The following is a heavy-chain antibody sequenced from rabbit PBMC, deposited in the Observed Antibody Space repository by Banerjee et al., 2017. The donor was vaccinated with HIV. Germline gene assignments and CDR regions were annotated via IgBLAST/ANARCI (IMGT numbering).Heavy chain of an antibody. CDR1: GFSFSSDFY. V-gene: IGHV1S45*01. CDR2: IYTGSGNT. J-gene: IGHJ4*01. CDR3: ARRIGSSPYGSFSL. Sequence: QEQLVESGGGLVQPEGSLTLTCTASGFSFSSDFYMCWVRRAPGKGLEWIGCIYTGSGNTDYASWAKGRFTISKSSSTTVTLQMTSLTAADTATYFCARRIGSSPYGSFSLWGQGTLVTVS. D-gene: IGHD8-1*01.